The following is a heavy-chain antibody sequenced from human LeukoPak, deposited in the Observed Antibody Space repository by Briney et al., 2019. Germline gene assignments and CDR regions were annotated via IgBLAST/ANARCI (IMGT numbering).Heavy chain of an antibody. CDR1: GFTFSSSA. Sequence: GGSLRLSCAASGFTFSSSAMSWVRQAPGTGLEWVSTISVRCSSTYYADSVKGRFTISRDNSKNTLYLQMNSLRAEDTALYYCAKPLTSWFFDLWGRGTLVIVSP. D-gene: IGHD3-3*01. J-gene: IGHJ2*01. V-gene: IGHV3-23*01. CDR3: AKPLTSWFFDL. CDR2: ISVRCSST.